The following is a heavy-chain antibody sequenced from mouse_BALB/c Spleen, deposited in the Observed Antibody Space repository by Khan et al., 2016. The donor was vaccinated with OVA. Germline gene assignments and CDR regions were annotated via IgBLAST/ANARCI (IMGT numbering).Heavy chain of an antibody. CDR3: ARTARIKY. J-gene: IGHJ2*01. CDR1: GYSITSGYG. Sequence: EVKVEESGPGLVKPSQSLSLTCTVTGYSITSGYGWNWIRQFPGNKLEWMGYISYSGSTNYNPYIQSRISITRDTSKNQFFLQLNSVTTEDTATYYCARTARIKYWGQGTTLTVSS. V-gene: IGHV3-2*02. CDR2: ISYSGST. D-gene: IGHD1-2*01.